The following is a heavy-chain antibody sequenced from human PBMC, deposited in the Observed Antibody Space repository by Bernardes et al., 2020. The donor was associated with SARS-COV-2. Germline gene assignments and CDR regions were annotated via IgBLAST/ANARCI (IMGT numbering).Heavy chain of an antibody. D-gene: IGHD3-3*01. CDR2: IYYSGST. CDR3: ARGTRGITIFGVVNRWFGP. CDR1: GGSISSGDYY. V-gene: IGHV4-30-4*01. Sequence: SETLSLTCTVSGGSISSGDYYWSWIRQPPGKGLEWIGYIYYSGSTYYNPSLKSRVTISVDTSKNQFSLKLISVTAADTAVYYCARGTRGITIFGVVNRWFGPGGKGTLVTVAS. J-gene: IGHJ5*02.